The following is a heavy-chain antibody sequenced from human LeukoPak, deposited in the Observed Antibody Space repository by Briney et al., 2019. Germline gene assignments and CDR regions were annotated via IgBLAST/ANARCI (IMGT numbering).Heavy chain of an antibody. CDR2: IKADGSEK. D-gene: IGHD3-10*01. Sequence: GGSLRLSCGVSGFTFSSNWMSWVRQAPGKGLEWVANIKADGSEKYYVDSVKGRFTISRDNAKNSLYLEMNSLRGEDTAVYYCASTRLGEFRLWGRGTTVTVSS. J-gene: IGHJ6*02. CDR1: GFTFSSNW. V-gene: IGHV3-7*01. CDR3: ASTRLGEFRL.